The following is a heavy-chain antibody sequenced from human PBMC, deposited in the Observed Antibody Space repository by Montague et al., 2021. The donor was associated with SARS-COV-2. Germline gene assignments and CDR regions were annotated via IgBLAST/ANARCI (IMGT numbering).Heavy chain of an antibody. CDR2: IWYDGSNK. V-gene: IGHV3-33*01. CDR1: GFTFSSYG. D-gene: IGHD3-10*01. CDR3: ARDSKSYYYGSFFRGGNYFDY. J-gene: IGHJ4*02. Sequence: SLRLSCAASGFTFSSYGMHWVRQAPGKGLEWVAVIWYDGSNKYYADSVKGRFTISRDNSKNTLYLQMNSLRAEDTAAYYCARDSKSYYYGSFFRGGNYFDYWGQGTLVTVSS.